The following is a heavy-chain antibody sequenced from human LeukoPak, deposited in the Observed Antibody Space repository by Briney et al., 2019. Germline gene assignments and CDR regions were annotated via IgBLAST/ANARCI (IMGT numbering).Heavy chain of an antibody. CDR2: INPSDGVT. CDR1: GYTFTSYH. Sequence: GSVRVSCKASGYTFTSYHMHWVRPAPGQGLEWMGIINPSDGVTVYAQKFQGRVTMTRDTSTSTVYMDLNSLKSEDMAVYYCARERSGGHFDFWGQGNLVTVSS. J-gene: IGHJ4*02. V-gene: IGHV1-46*01. CDR3: ARERSGGHFDF. D-gene: IGHD2-15*01.